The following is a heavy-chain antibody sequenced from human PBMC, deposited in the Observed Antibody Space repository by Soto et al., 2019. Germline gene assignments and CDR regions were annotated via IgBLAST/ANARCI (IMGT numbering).Heavy chain of an antibody. J-gene: IGHJ4*02. D-gene: IGHD1-20*01. CDR1: GYSFISYV. CDR3: VRENNWNTGPLDY. CDR2: VSPYNGNT. V-gene: IGHV1-18*01. Sequence: QVQLVQSGAEVKKPGASVKVSCKASGYSFISYVLSWVRQAPGLGLEWMGWVSPYNGNTNYAQNLQGRVAMNTDTSTSTVYMELRSLRSDDTAVYYCVRENNWNTGPLDYWGQGTLVTVSS.